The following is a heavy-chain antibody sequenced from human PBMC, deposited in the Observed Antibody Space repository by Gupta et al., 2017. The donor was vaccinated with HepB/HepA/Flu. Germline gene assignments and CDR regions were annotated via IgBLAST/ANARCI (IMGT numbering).Heavy chain of an antibody. J-gene: IGHJ6*03. CDR1: GATISSYA. Sequence: QVQLVQSGAEVKKPGSSVNVSCKASGATISSYAISCVRQAPGQGLEWMGGIIPIFGTANYAQKFQGRVTITADESTSTACMELSSLRSEDTAVYYGARPQESYYYYYYMDVWGKGTTVTVSS. V-gene: IGHV1-69*01. CDR2: IIPIFGTA. CDR3: ARPQESYYYYYYMDV.